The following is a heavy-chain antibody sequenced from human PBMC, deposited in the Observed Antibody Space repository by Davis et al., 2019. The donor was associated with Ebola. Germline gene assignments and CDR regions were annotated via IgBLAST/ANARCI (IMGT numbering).Heavy chain of an antibody. V-gene: IGHV3-30*18. CDR2: ISYDGSNI. D-gene: IGHD5-18*01. CDR3: AKGGYSYGWGYYFDS. CDR1: GFTFSSYA. J-gene: IGHJ4*02. Sequence: GESLKISCAASGFTFSSYAMNWVRQAPGKGLEWVAIISYDGSNIHYADSVKGRFTISRDNSKNTLYLQMNSLRAEDTAVYYCAKGGYSYGWGYYFDSWGQGTLVTVSS.